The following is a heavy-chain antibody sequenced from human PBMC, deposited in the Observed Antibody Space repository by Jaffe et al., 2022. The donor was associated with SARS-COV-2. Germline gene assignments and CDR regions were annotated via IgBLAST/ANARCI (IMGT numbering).Heavy chain of an antibody. CDR1: GGTFSSYT. D-gene: IGHD3-10*01. CDR2: IIPILGIA. CDR3: AREGSGSYYIYGY. J-gene: IGHJ4*02. Sequence: QVQLVQSGAEVKKPGSSVKVSCKASGGTFSSYTISWVRQAPGQGLEWMGRIIPILGIANYAQKFQGRVTITADKSTSTAYMELSSLRSEDTAVYYCAREGSGSYYIYGYWGQGTLVTVSS. V-gene: IGHV1-69*02.